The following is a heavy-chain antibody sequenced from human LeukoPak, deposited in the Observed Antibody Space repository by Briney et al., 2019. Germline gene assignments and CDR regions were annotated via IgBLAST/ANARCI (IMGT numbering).Heavy chain of an antibody. CDR3: ARMAAMVKGSFDY. CDR1: GGTFSSYA. CDR2: IIPIFGTA. Sequence: ALVKVSCKASGGTFSSYAISWVRQAPGQGLEWMGGIIPIFGTANYAQKFQGRVTITADKSTSTAYMELSSLRSEDTAVYYCARMAAMVKGSFDYWGQGTLVTVSS. J-gene: IGHJ4*02. D-gene: IGHD5-18*01. V-gene: IGHV1-69*06.